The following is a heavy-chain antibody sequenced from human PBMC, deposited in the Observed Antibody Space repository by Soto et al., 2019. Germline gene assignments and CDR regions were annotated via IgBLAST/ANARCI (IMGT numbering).Heavy chain of an antibody. Sequence: EVQLLESGGGLVQPGGSLRLSCAASGFTFSSYAMSWVRQAPGKGLEWVSAISGSGGRTYYADSVKGRFTISRDKYKNTLYIQMNRLRAKDTAVYYCAKEYVDYDISGGMDVWGQGTTVTVSS. D-gene: IGHD3-22*01. V-gene: IGHV3-23*01. CDR1: GFTFSSYA. CDR3: AKEYVDYDISGGMDV. CDR2: ISGSGGRT. J-gene: IGHJ6*02.